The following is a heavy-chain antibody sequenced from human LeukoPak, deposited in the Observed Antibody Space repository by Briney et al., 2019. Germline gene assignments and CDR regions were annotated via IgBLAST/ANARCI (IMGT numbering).Heavy chain of an antibody. CDR1: GYTFTSYG. D-gene: IGHD5-12*01. Sequence: ASVKVSCKASGYTFTSYGISWVRQAPGQGLEWMGWISAYNGNTNYAQKLQGRVTMTTDTSTSTAYMELRSLRSDDTAVYYCARPKSGSDWAPSYYYGMDVWGQRTTVTVPS. CDR3: ARPKSGSDWAPSYYYGMDV. J-gene: IGHJ6*02. V-gene: IGHV1-18*01. CDR2: ISAYNGNT.